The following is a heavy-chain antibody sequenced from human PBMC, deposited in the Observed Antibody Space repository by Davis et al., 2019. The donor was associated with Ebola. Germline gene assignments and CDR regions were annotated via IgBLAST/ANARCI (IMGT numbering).Heavy chain of an antibody. CDR2: FDPEDGER. CDR3: TTNYYDSSAYYMDV. CDR1: GYSLTELS. V-gene: IGHV1-24*01. J-gene: IGHJ6*03. Sequence: ASVKVSCKVSGYSLTELSIHWVRQAPGKGLEWMGNFDPEDGERMYAQKFQGRVIVTEDTSTDTAYMELRSLRSDDTAVYYCTTNYYDSSAYYMDVWGKGTTVTVSS. D-gene: IGHD3-22*01.